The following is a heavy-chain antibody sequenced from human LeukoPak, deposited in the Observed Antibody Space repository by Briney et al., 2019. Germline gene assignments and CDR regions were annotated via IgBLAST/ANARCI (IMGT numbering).Heavy chain of an antibody. J-gene: IGHJ5*02. D-gene: IGHD3-10*01. CDR3: AREANYYGSGSYPNWFDP. CDR2: ISSSSSYI. Sequence: GGSLRLSCAASGVTFSSYSMNWFRQAPGKGLEWVSSISSSSSYIYYADSVKGRFTISRNNAKNSLYLQMNSLRAEDTAVYYCAREANYYGSGSYPNWFDPWGQGTLVTVSS. CDR1: GVTFSSYS. V-gene: IGHV3-21*01.